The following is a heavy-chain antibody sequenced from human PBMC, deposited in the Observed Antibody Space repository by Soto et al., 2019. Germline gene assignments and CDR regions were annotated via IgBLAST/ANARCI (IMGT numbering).Heavy chain of an antibody. V-gene: IGHV4-39*01. CDR1: GGSISSSSYY. CDR2: IYYSGST. Sequence: QLQLQESGPGLVKPSETLSLTCTVSGGSISSSSYYWGWIRQPPGKWRERIWSIYYSGSTYYNPSLMCRRTIYVGTSKNPFSLMLSFVPAADTAVYYCASLAYDFVWGIYLYPVRYFDYWGPCTLVTVSS. J-gene: IGHJ4*02. D-gene: IGHD3-16*02. CDR3: ASLAYDFVWGIYLYPVRYFDY.